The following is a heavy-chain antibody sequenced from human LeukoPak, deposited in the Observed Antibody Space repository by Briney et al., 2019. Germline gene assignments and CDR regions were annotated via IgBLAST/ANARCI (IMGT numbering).Heavy chain of an antibody. V-gene: IGHV1-18*01. D-gene: IGHD2/OR15-2a*01. J-gene: IGHJ6*03. CDR3: ARDSYYVHYYYYMDV. CDR2: ISAYNGNT. CDR1: GGTFSSYD. Sequence: ASVKVSCKASGGTFSSYDISWVRQAPGQGLEWMGWISAYNGNTNYAQKLQGRVTMTTDTSTSTAYMELRSLRSDDTAVYYCARDSYYVHYYYYMDVWGKGTTVTVSS.